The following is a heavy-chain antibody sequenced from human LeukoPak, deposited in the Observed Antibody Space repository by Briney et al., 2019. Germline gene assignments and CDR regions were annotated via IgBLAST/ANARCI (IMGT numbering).Heavy chain of an antibody. V-gene: IGHV3-23*01. CDR1: GFTFSNYA. CDR3: AKTALAVAGIVPVESELDY. D-gene: IGHD6-19*01. Sequence: GGSLRLSCAASGFTFSNYAMTWVRQAPGKGLEWVSAVSRSGDSTYYADSVQGRFTISRDNSKNTLYLQMNSLRAEDTAVYYCAKTALAVAGIVPVESELDYWGQGTLVTVSS. J-gene: IGHJ4*02. CDR2: VSRSGDST.